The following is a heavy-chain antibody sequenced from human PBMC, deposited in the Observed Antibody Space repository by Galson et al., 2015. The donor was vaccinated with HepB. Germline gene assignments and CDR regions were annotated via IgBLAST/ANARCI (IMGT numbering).Heavy chain of an antibody. J-gene: IGHJ6*02. V-gene: IGHV3-23*01. CDR2: ISGSGGST. D-gene: IGHD3-22*01. Sequence: SLRLSCAASGFTFSSYAMSWVRQAPGKGLEWVSAISGSGGSTYYADSVKGRFTISRDNSKNTLYLQMNSLRAEDTAVYYCAKAFDYYDSSGYYYEDYYYYGMDVWGQGTTVTVSS. CDR3: AKAFDYYDSSGYYYEDYYYYGMDV. CDR1: GFTFSSYA.